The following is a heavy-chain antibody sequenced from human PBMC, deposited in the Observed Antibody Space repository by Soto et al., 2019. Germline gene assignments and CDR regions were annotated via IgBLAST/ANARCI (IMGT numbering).Heavy chain of an antibody. J-gene: IGHJ5*02. CDR2: INHSGST. CDR1: GGSFSGYY. V-gene: IGHV4-34*01. D-gene: IGHD3-3*01. CDR3: ARRARSITIFGVVIRTVPFDP. Sequence: SETLSLTCAVYGGSFSGYYWSWIRQPPGKGLEWIGEINHSGSTNYNPSLKSRVTISVDTSKNQFSLKLSSVTAADTAVYYCARRARSITIFGVVIRTVPFDPWGQGTLVTGSS.